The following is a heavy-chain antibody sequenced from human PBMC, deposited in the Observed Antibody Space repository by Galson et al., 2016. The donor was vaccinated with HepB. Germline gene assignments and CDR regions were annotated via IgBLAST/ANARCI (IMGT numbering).Heavy chain of an antibody. V-gene: IGHV3-9*01. CDR2: IMWRSDXI. CDR1: GXXLQXXX. Sequence: SLXXSCAASGXXLQXXXMHXXXHTXXKGLXXVAGIMWRSDXIDYADAVKGRFTVSRDNAQNSLYLQMNRLRTEDTAFYYCGKDISRGGLDHWGQGXVVTVXX. D-gene: IGHD3/OR15-3a*01. CDR3: GKDISRGGLDH. J-gene: IGHJ4*02.